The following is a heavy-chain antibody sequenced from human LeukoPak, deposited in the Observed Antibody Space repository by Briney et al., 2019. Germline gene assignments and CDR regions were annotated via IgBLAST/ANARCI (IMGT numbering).Heavy chain of an antibody. CDR2: IYYSGST. D-gene: IGHD3-10*01. V-gene: IGHV4-59*01. Sequence: SETLSLTCTVSGGSISSYYWSWIRQPPGKGLEWIGYIYYSGSTNYNPSLKSRVTISVDTSKNQFSLKLSSVTAADTAVYYCARGGDYFGSGTYYAFDPWGQGTLVTVSS. CDR3: ARGGDYFGSGTYYAFDP. J-gene: IGHJ5*02. CDR1: GGSISSYY.